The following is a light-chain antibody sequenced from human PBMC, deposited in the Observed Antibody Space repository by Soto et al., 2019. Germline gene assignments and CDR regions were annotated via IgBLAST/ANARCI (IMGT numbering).Light chain of an antibody. CDR3: QAWDSSTDYV. CDR1: KLGDKY. Sequence: SYELTQPPSVSVSPGQTASITCSGDKLGDKYACCYQQKPGQSPVLVIYQDSKRHSGIPERFSGSNSGNTDTLTIRGTQAMDEADYYCQAWDSSTDYVFGTGTKLTVL. CDR2: QDS. J-gene: IGLJ1*01. V-gene: IGLV3-1*01.